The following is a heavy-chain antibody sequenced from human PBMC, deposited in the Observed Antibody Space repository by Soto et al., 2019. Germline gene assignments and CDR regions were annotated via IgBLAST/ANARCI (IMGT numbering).Heavy chain of an antibody. CDR1: GFTFTHYW. J-gene: IGHJ4*02. V-gene: IGHV3-7*01. D-gene: IGHD6-19*01. Sequence: EVQLVESGGALVQPGGSLRLSCATSGFTFTHYWMNWVRQAPGKGLEGVANINIDGTEKYYGDSVKGRFTISRDNAKNSLYLQMDSLRDEDMAVYYCARNRGWEMLDYWGQGTLVTVSS. CDR3: ARNRGWEMLDY. CDR2: INIDGTEK.